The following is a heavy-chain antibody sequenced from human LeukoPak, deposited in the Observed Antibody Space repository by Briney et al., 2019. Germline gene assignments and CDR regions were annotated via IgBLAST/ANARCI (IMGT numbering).Heavy chain of an antibody. CDR3: ARTYDSSGYLDY. CDR1: GGTFSSYA. CDR2: IIPIFGTA. V-gene: IGHV1-69*05. Sequence: GASVKVSCKASGGTFSSYAISWVRQAPGQGLEWMGGIIPIFGTANYAQKFQGRVTITTDESTSTAYMELSSLRSGDTAVYYCARTYDSSGYLDYWGQGTLVTVSS. D-gene: IGHD3-22*01. J-gene: IGHJ4*02.